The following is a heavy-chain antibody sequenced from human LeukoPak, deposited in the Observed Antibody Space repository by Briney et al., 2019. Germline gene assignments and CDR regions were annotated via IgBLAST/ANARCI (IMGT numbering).Heavy chain of an antibody. CDR3: ARHAESGYDRFDH. CDR2: IYFTGST. V-gene: IGHV4-39*01. D-gene: IGHD5-12*01. J-gene: IGHJ4*02. CDR1: GGLLSSSSHY. Sequence: SETLSLTCTVSGGLLSSSSHYWGWIRQPPGKGLEWIGSIYFTGSTYYNPSLKSRITMSVDTSKKHFSLKLSSMTAADTAVYYCARHAESGYDRFDHWGQGTLVTVSS.